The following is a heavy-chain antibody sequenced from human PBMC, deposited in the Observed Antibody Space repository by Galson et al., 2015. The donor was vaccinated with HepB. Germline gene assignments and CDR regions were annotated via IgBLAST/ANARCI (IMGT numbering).Heavy chain of an antibody. CDR1: GFTFTSSA. V-gene: IGHV1-58*02. CDR2: IVVGSGNT. Sequence: SCKASGFTFTSSAMQWVRQARGQRLEWIGWIVVGSGNTNYAQKFQERVTITRDMSTSTAYMELSSLRSEDTAVYYCAAGSHYYGSGSYAFDIWGQGTMVTVSS. J-gene: IGHJ3*02. D-gene: IGHD3-10*01. CDR3: AAGSHYYGSGSYAFDI.